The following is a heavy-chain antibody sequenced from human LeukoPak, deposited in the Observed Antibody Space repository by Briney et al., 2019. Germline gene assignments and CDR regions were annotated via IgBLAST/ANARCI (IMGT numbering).Heavy chain of an antibody. V-gene: IGHV3-23*01. CDR1: GFSFSSHG. CDR3: AKDLDTLSPDNMIVVVQSPFDASDI. D-gene: IGHD3-22*01. CDR2: IIGGAGST. Sequence: PGGSLRLSCAASGFSFSSHGMSWVRQAPGKGLEWVPGIIGGAGSTYYADSVRGRFTISGDNSKNTLYLQMNSLRADDTAVYYCAKDLDTLSPDNMIVVVQSPFDASDIWGQGTMVTVSS. J-gene: IGHJ3*02.